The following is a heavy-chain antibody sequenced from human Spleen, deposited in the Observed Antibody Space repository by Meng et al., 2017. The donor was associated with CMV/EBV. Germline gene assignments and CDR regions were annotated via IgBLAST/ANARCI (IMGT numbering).Heavy chain of an antibody. D-gene: IGHD5-18*01. CDR3: ASLPVDTAMVPFDL. J-gene: IGHJ2*01. CDR1: GGTFSSYA. Sequence: QVQAVESGAGGKKPGSSGKVSCKASGGTFSSYAISWVRQAPGQGLEWMGGIIPIFGTANYAQKFQGRVTITADESTSTAYMELSSLRSEDTAVYYCASLPVDTAMVPFDLWGRGTLVTVSS. CDR2: IIPIFGTA. V-gene: IGHV1-69*12.